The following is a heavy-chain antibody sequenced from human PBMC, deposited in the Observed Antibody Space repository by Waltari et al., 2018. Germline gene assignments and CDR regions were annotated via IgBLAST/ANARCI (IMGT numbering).Heavy chain of an antibody. V-gene: IGHV3-53*04. D-gene: IGHD6-19*01. CDR3: ARIHSSGWEAIDY. CDR2: ICSGSST. Sequence: EVQLVESGGGLVQPGGSLRLSCAASVFTVSSNYMSWVRQAPGQGLEWVSVICSGSSTYYADSVKGRFTISRHNSKNTLYLQMNSLGAEDTAVYYCARIHSSGWEAIDYWGQGTLVTVSS. J-gene: IGHJ4*02. CDR1: VFTVSSNY.